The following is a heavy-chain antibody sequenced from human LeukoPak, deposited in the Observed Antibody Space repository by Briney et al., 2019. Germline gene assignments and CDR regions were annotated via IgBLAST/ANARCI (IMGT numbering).Heavy chain of an antibody. CDR2: IGGSDGST. J-gene: IGHJ4*02. CDR3: AKGAPGWPYYFDY. V-gene: IGHV3-23*01. CDR1: GFTFSSYA. Sequence: PGGSLRLSCAASGFTFSSYAMSWVRQAPGKGLEWVSAIGGSDGSTYYADSVKGRFTISRDNSKNTLFLQINSLRDEDTAVYYCAKGAPGWPYYFDYWGQGTLVTVSS. D-gene: IGHD6-19*01.